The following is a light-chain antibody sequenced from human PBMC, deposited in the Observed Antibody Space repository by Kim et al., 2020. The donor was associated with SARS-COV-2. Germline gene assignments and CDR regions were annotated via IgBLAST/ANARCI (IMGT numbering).Light chain of an antibody. V-gene: IGLV3-25*03. CDR1: TLSKQF. Sequence: SYELTQPPSVSVSPGQTAKITCSGGTLSKQFAYWYQHKAGQAPILLISKDVERPSGIPERFSGSSSGTEVTLTISGVEAEDEADYYCQSAGSSGTLFGGGTQLTVL. CDR2: KDV. J-gene: IGLJ7*01. CDR3: QSAGSSGTL.